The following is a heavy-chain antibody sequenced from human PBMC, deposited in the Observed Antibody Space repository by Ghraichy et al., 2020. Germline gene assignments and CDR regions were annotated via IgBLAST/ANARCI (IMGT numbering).Heavy chain of an antibody. J-gene: IGHJ5*02. CDR2: IYYSGST. CDR3: ASIGNIAAALTETWFDP. D-gene: IGHD6-13*01. V-gene: IGHV4-59*01. CDR1: GGSIRSYY. Sequence: SETLSLTCTVSGGSIRSYYWSWIRQPPGKGLEWIGYIYYSGSTNYNPSLKSRVTISLDTSKNQFSLKLSSVTSADTAVYYCASIGNIAAALTETWFDPWGPVTLVTVSS.